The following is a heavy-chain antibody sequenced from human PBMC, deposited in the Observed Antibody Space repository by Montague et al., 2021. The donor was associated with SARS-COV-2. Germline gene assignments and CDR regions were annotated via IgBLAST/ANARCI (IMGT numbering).Heavy chain of an antibody. D-gene: IGHD6-13*01. J-gene: IGHJ4*02. V-gene: IGHV4-39*01. Sequence: SETLSLTCTVSGGSITGRNYYWGCIRQSPGKGLEWIGAINYSGTTYYNPSLKSRVTISLDTAKNQFSLKMTSVTAADTADYYCARHWGIAASDNWGQGTLVTVSS. CDR3: ARHWGIAASDN. CDR2: INYSGTT. CDR1: GGSITGRNYY.